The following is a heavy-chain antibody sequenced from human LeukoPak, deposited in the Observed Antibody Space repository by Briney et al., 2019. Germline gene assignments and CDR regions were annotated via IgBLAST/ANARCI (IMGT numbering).Heavy chain of an antibody. J-gene: IGHJ5*02. CDR2: INHSGST. CDR1: GESFSGYF. D-gene: IGHD3-22*01. CDR3: ARTFITFNWFDP. V-gene: IGHV4-34*01. Sequence: SETLSLTCAVYGESFSGYFWSWIRQPPGKGLEWIGEINHSGSTNYNPSLKSRVTISVDTSKNQFSLKLSSVTAADTALYYCARTFITFNWFDPWGQGTLVTVSS.